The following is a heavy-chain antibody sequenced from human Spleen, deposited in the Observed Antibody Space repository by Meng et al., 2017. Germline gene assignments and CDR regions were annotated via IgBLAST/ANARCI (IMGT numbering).Heavy chain of an antibody. V-gene: IGHV1-2*02. CDR2: INPNSGGT. CDR3: ARRYYDTNGYYPAFDY. Sequence: VDLVQSGAEVKKPGALVKVSGKASGYTFTGYCMHWVRQAPGQGLEWMGWINPNSGGTNYAQKFQGRVTLTRDTSISTAYMELSRLRSDDTALYYCARRYYDTNGYYPAFDYWGQGTLVTVSS. CDR1: GYTFTGYC. D-gene: IGHD3-22*01. J-gene: IGHJ4*02.